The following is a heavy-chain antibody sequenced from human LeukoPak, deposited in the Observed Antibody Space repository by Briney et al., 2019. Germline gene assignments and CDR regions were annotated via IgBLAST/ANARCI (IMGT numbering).Heavy chain of an antibody. Sequence: SETLSLTCAVYGGSFSGYYWSWIRQPPGKGLEWIGEINHSGSTSYNPSLKSRVTISVDTSKNQFSLKLSSVTAADTAVYYCARFDNTAAGCDYWGQGTLVTVSS. CDR2: INHSGST. CDR3: ARFDNTAAGCDY. D-gene: IGHD6-13*01. V-gene: IGHV4-34*01. J-gene: IGHJ4*02. CDR1: GGSFSGYY.